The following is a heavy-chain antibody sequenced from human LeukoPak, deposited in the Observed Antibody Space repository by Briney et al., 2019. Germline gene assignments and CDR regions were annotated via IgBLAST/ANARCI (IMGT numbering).Heavy chain of an antibody. D-gene: IGHD3-16*01. CDR2: FDPEDGET. V-gene: IGHV1-24*01. CDR1: GYTLNELS. CDR3: ATALAIATSRGGPFDP. J-gene: IGHJ5*02. Sequence: ASVKVSCKVSGYTLNELSMHWVRQAPGKGLEWMGGFDPEDGETIYAQKFQGRVTMTEDTSTDTAYMELSSLRSEDTAVYYCATALAIATSRGGPFDPWGQGTLVTVSS.